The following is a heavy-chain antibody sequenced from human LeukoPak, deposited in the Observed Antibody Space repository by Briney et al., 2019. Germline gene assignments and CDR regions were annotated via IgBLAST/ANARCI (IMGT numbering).Heavy chain of an antibody. CDR3: AKDPNDFDSSGQTYFDD. V-gene: IGHV3-23*01. CDR1: GFTFSSCA. Sequence: PGGSLRLSCAASGFTFSSCAMSWGRQAPGKGLEWVSGISASGGTTYYADSVKGRFTISRDNSKNTLVLQLNTLRAEDTAVYYCAKDPNDFDSSGQTYFDDWGQGTLVTVSS. CDR2: ISASGGTT. D-gene: IGHD3-22*01. J-gene: IGHJ4*02.